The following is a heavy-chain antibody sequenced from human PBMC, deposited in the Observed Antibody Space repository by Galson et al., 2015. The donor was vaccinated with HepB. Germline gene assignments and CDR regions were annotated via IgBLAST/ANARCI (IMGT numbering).Heavy chain of an antibody. D-gene: IGHD3-10*01. J-gene: IGHJ4*02. Sequence: SLRLSCAASGFTVSSNCMSWVRQAPGKGLEWVSVIYSGGSTYYADSVKGRFTISRDNSKNTLYLQMNSLRAEDTAVYYCARDRQRLYGSGSYVYWGQGTLVTVSS. CDR2: IYSGGST. CDR3: ARDRQRLYGSGSYVY. V-gene: IGHV3-66*02. CDR1: GFTVSSNC.